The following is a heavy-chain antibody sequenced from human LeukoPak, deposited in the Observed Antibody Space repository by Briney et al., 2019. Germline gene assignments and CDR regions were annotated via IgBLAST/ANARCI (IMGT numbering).Heavy chain of an antibody. CDR2: ISGDGGKT. Sequence: GGSLRLSCAASGFTFENFWMHWVRQVPGKGLVWVSRISGDGGKTDYVDSVKGRFTISRDNAKNSLYLQMNSLRAEDTAVYYCARDNGGYSNPIDYWGQGTLVTVSS. D-gene: IGHD4-11*01. V-gene: IGHV3-74*01. J-gene: IGHJ4*02. CDR3: ARDNGGYSNPIDY. CDR1: GFTFENFW.